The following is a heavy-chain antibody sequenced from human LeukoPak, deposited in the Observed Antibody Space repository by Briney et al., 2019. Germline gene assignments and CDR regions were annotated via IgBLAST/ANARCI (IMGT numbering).Heavy chain of an antibody. CDR1: GFTFDDYG. D-gene: IGHD3-10*01. Sequence: PGGSLRLSCAASGFTFDDYGMSWVRQAPGKGLEWVSGINWNGGSTGYADSVKGRFTISRDNAKNSLYLQVSSLRAEDTAWYYWARGQNYYGSGSQTFDIWGQGTMVTVSS. CDR3: ARGQNYYGSGSQTFDI. J-gene: IGHJ3*02. V-gene: IGHV3-20*04. CDR2: INWNGGST.